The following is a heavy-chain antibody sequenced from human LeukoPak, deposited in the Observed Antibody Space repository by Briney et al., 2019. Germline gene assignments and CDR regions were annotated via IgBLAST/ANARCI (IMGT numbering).Heavy chain of an antibody. V-gene: IGHV4-4*02. CDR2: IFHTGHT. Sequence: SSGPLSLTCTVCGGSVSSSNWWTWIRQTPGKGLEGIGEIFHTGHTNYNPSLKSRVTISVDKSSNHFSLNLNSVTAADTDVYYCARDGGLTIVRGVVDLWGEGTLVTVPS. CDR1: GGSVSSSNW. D-gene: IGHD3-10*01. J-gene: IGHJ5*02. CDR3: ARDGGLTIVRGVVDL.